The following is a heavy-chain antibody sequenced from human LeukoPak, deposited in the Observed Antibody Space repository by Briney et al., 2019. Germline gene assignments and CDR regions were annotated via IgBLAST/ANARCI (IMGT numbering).Heavy chain of an antibody. V-gene: IGHV4-4*07. Sequence: SETLSLTCTVSGGSIRSFYWSRIRQPAGKGLEWIGRMFTGGSSNYNPSLKSRVTMSADTSKNQFSLKLSSVTAADTAVYYCARGPYGGNSMYYFDSWGQGALVSVSS. CDR1: GGSIRSFY. J-gene: IGHJ4*02. D-gene: IGHD4-23*01. CDR3: ARGPYGGNSMYYFDS. CDR2: MFTGGSS.